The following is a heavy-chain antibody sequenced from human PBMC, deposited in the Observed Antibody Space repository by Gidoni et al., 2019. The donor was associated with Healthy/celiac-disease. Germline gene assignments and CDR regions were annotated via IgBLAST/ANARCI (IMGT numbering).Heavy chain of an antibody. J-gene: IGHJ5*02. CDR2: IYYSGST. Sequence: QLQLQESGPGLLKPSETLSLTFNDSGSSISSSSYYWGWILQPPRKGLEWIGSIYYSGSTYYHPSLNSRVTISVDTSKNQFSLKLSSVTAADTAVYYCARPHRRDGSIGWFDPWGQGTLVTVSS. CDR3: ARPHRRDGSIGWFDP. V-gene: IGHV4-39*01. D-gene: IGHD3-10*01. CDR1: GSSISSSSYY.